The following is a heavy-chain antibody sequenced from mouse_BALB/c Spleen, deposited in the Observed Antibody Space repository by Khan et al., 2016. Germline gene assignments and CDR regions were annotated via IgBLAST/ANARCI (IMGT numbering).Heavy chain of an antibody. CDR1: GFTFSSYW. CDR2: IRLKSDNYAT. J-gene: IGHJ3*01. Sequence: EVKLEGSGGGLVQPGGSMKLSCVASGFTFSSYWMSWVSQSPEKGLEWVAEIRLKSDNYATHYAESVKGKFTITRDDSKSRLYLQMNSLRAEDTGIYYCTTTFSYWGQGTLVTVSA. CDR3: TTTFSY. D-gene: IGHD2-12*01. V-gene: IGHV6-6*02.